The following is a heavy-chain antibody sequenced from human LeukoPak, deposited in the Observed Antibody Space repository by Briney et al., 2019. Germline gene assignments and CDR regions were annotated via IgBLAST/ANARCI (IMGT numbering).Heavy chain of an antibody. CDR2: INPNSGGT. J-gene: IGHJ6*04. CDR3: ARGSIPAEMDV. D-gene: IGHD2-2*02. Sequence: ASVKVSCKASGYPFSGYYMHWVRQAPGQGLEWMGWINPNSGGTKYAQKFQGRVTMTRDTSISTAYMELSRLRSDDTAIYYCARGSIPAEMDVWGTGTTVTVSS. V-gene: IGHV1-2*02. CDR1: GYPFSGYY.